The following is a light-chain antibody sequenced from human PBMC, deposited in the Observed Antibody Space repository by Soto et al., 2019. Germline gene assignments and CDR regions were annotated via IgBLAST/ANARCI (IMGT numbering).Light chain of an antibody. V-gene: IGKV3-11*01. CDR2: DAS. CDR1: QSVSSY. J-gene: IGKJ1*01. CDR3: QQRSNWPVT. Sequence: EIVLTQSPGTLSLSPGERATLSCRASQSVSSYLAWYQQKPGQAPRLLIYDASTRATGISARFSGSGSGTAFTLTISSLEPEEFAMYYCQQRSNWPVTFGQGTKVEVK.